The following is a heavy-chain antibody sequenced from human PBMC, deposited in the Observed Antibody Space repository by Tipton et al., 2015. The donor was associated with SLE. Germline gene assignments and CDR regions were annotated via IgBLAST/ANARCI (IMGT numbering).Heavy chain of an antibody. D-gene: IGHD3-3*01. CDR3: AREAPTGNYDFWSGYYESGDYYYMDV. V-gene: IGHV4-31*03. J-gene: IGHJ6*03. CDR2: IYHSGST. CDR1: GGSISSNGYY. Sequence: TLSLTCTVSGGSISSNGYYWSWIRQHPGRGLEWIAYIYHSGSTYYNPSLQSRVTMSVDTSKNQFSLRLSSVTAADTAVYYCAREAPTGNYDFWSGYYESGDYYYMDVWGKGTTVTVSS.